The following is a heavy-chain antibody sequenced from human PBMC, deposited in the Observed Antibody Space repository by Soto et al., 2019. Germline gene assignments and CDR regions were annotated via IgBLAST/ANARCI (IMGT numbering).Heavy chain of an antibody. D-gene: IGHD2-15*01. J-gene: IGHJ4*02. CDR1: GFTFSSYA. CDR3: ARDFGNRYCSGGSCYKYDY. V-gene: IGHV3-30*04. Sequence: GGSLRLSCAASGFTFSSYAMHWVRQAPGKGLEWVAVISYDGSNKYYADSVKGRFTISRDNSKNTLYLQMNSLRAEDTAVYYCARDFGNRYCSGGSCYKYDYWGQGTLVTVSS. CDR2: ISYDGSNK.